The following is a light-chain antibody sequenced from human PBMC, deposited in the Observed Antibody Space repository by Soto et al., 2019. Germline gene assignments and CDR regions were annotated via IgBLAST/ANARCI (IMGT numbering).Light chain of an antibody. CDR2: ATS. Sequence: VIWMTQSPSLVSASTGDRVTISCRMSQAVGAYLAWYQQKPGKAPKLLIYATSTLQSGVPSRFSGSGSGTDFTLTISILQSEDFATYHCQQYDSLPLTSGGGTRVEIK. V-gene: IGKV1D-8*01. J-gene: IGKJ4*01. CDR1: QAVGAY. CDR3: QQYDSLPLT.